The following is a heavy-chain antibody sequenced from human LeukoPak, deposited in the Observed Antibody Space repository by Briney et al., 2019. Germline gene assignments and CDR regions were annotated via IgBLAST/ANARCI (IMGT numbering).Heavy chain of an antibody. V-gene: IGHV3-48*04. CDR1: GFTLSAYS. CDR2: ISGGGSTI. D-gene: IGHD3-10*01. J-gene: IGHJ6*02. CDR3: ARADYYGSPGHFGMDV. Sequence: GGSLRLSCAASGFTLSAYSMNWVRQAPGKGLEWVSYISGGGSTIYYADSVKGRFTISRDNAKNSLYLQMNSLRVEDTGVYYCARADYYGSPGHFGMDVWGRGTTVTVSS.